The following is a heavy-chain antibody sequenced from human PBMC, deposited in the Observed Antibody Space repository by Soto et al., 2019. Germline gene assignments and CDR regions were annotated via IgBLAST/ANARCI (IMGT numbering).Heavy chain of an antibody. J-gene: IGHJ6*02. CDR1: DGSISSYY. V-gene: IGHV4-59*08. Sequence: PSETLSLTCTVSDGSISSYYWSWIRQPPGKGLEWIGYIYYSGSTNYNPSLKSRVTISVDTSKNQFSLKLSSVTAADTAVYYCASFIQLEPGHYYYYGMDVWGQGTTVTVSS. CDR2: IYYSGST. CDR3: ASFIQLEPGHYYYYGMDV. D-gene: IGHD5-18*01.